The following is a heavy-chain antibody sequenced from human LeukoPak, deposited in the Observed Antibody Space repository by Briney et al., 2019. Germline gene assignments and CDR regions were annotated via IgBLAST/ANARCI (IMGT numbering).Heavy chain of an antibody. J-gene: IGHJ4*02. D-gene: IGHD6-19*01. Sequence: ASVKVSCKASGGTFSSYAISWVRQAPGQGLEWMGRIIPIFGTANYAQKFQGRVTITTDESTSTAYMELSSLRSEDTAVYYCASGFSSGWYSSGGIDYWGQGTLATVSS. CDR1: GGTFSSYA. CDR2: IIPIFGTA. CDR3: ASGFSSGWYSSGGIDY. V-gene: IGHV1-69*05.